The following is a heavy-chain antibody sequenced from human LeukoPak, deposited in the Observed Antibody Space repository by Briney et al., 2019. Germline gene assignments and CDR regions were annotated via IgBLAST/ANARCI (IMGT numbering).Heavy chain of an antibody. CDR3: ATYRQVLLPFES. CDR1: GFAFSTFA. Sequence: GSLRLFCAASGFAFSTFAMNWVRQPPGKGLEWVSSIFPSGGEIHYADSVRGRFTISRDNSKSTLSLQMNSLRAEDTAIYYCATYRQVLLPFESWGQGTLVTVSS. V-gene: IGHV3-23*01. CDR2: IFPSGGEI. D-gene: IGHD2-8*02. J-gene: IGHJ4*02.